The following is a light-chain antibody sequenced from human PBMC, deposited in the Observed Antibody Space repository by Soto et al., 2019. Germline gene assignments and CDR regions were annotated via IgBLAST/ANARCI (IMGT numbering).Light chain of an antibody. Sequence: QSVLTQPPSVSGAPGQRVTISCAGTSSNIGSGYGVHGYQQLPGRAPKLLIHNYVNRPSGVPDRFSGSKSGTSASLAITGLQGEDEGDYYCQSYDSNLSGSLFGGGTKLTVL. V-gene: IGLV1-40*01. CDR1: SSNIGSGYG. CDR2: NYV. J-gene: IGLJ2*01. CDR3: QSYDSNLSGSL.